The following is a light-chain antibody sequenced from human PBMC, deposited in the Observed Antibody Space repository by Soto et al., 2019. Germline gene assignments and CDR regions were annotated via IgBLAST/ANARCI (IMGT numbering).Light chain of an antibody. J-gene: IGKJ4*01. CDR3: QQRSNWPLT. CDR2: DAS. Sequence: ETVLTQSPATLSLSPWERATPSCRASQSVSSYLAWYQQKPGQAPRLLIYDASNRATGIPARFSGSGSGTDFTLTISSLEPADFAVYYCQQRSNWPLTFGGGTKVDIK. V-gene: IGKV3-11*01. CDR1: QSVSSY.